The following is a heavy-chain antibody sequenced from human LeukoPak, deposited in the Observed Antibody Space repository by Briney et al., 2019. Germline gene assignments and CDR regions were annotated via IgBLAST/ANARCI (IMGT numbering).Heavy chain of an antibody. CDR3: ASGYSYGYVGY. CDR1: GFTFSTYD. V-gene: IGHV3-13*01. J-gene: IGHJ4*02. Sequence: GGSLRLSCAASGFTFSTYDMHWVRQPTGKGLEWVSAIGTAGDTYYPGSVKGRFTISRENAKNSLYLQMNSLRAEDTAVYYCASGYSYGYVGYWGQGTLVTVSS. CDR2: IGTAGDT. D-gene: IGHD5-18*01.